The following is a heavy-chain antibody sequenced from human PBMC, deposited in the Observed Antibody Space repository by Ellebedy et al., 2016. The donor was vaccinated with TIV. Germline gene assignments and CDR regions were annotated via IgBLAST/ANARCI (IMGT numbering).Heavy chain of an antibody. Sequence: GGSLRLSXAASGFTFSGYNMHWVRQAPGKGLEWLTAISFDGSNEYYADSVKGRFTISRDNSKNTLYLQMNSLRTEDTAVYYCVRLGTSSAFDYWGQGTLVTVSS. D-gene: IGHD2-8*01. CDR1: GFTFSGYN. CDR3: VRLGTSSAFDY. J-gene: IGHJ4*02. V-gene: IGHV3-30*03. CDR2: ISFDGSNE.